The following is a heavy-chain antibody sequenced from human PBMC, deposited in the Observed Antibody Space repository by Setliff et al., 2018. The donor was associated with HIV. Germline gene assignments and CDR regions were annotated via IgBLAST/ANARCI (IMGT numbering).Heavy chain of an antibody. D-gene: IGHD3-10*01. J-gene: IGHJ4*02. Sequence: SETLSLTCTVSGDSITSGGFYCNWFRQHPGKGLEWIGWIYYSGRTKYNPSLESRVTISVDTSRNQFSLRLTSVTAADTAVYYCARAYFGSGIYYWGQGTLVSVSS. CDR3: ARAYFGSGIYY. CDR1: GDSITSGGFY. CDR2: IYYSGRT. V-gene: IGHV4-31*03.